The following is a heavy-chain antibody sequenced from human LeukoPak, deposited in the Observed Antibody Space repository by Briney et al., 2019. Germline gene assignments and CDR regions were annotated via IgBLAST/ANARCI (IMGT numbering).Heavy chain of an antibody. CDR2: INPNGGGT. Sequence: ASVKVSCKSSGYTVTGYYMHWVRQAPGQGLEWMGWINPNGGGTNFAQKFQGRVTMTRDTSISTAYMELSSLRSDDTAVYYCARVGCSATCPLDYWGQGTLVTVSS. D-gene: IGHD2-2*01. V-gene: IGHV1-2*02. J-gene: IGHJ4*02. CDR3: ARVGCSATCPLDY. CDR1: GYTVTGYY.